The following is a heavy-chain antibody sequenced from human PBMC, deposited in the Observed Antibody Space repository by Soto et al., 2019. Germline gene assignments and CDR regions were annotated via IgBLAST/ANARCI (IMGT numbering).Heavy chain of an antibody. CDR1: GGSFSGYY. J-gene: IGHJ4*02. Sequence: LLQLPETLSLTCAVYGGSFSGYYWSWIRQPPGKGLEWIGEINHSGSTNYNPSLKSRVTISVDTSKNQFSLKLSSVTAADTAVYYCARVSPRASGAPPYYFDYWGQGTLVTVSS. CDR3: ARVSPRASGAPPYYFDY. V-gene: IGHV4-34*01. CDR2: INHSGST.